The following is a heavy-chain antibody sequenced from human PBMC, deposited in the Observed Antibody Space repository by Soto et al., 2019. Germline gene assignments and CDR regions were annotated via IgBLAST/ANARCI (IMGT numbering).Heavy chain of an antibody. Sequence: ETLSLTCTVSGGSISSSSYYWGWIRQPPGKGLEWIGSIYYSGSTYYNPSPKSRVTISVDTSKNQFSLKLSSVTAADTAVYYCARFYGGNDDYWGQGTLVTVSS. D-gene: IGHD4-17*01. CDR3: ARFYGGNDDY. CDR2: IYYSGST. V-gene: IGHV4-39*01. CDR1: GGSISSSSYY. J-gene: IGHJ4*02.